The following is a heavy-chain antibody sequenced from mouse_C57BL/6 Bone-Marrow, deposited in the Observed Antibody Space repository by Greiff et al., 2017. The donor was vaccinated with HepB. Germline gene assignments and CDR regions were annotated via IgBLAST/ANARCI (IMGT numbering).Heavy chain of an antibody. CDR3: AREHYGNYVGNFDY. D-gene: IGHD2-1*01. Sequence: DVHLVESEGGLVQPGSSMKLSCTASGFTFSDYYMAWVRQVPEKGLEWVANINYDGSSTYYLDSLKSRFIISRDNAKNILYLQMSSLKSEDTATYYCAREHYGNYVGNFDYWGQGTTLTVSS. CDR1: GFTFSDYY. J-gene: IGHJ2*01. V-gene: IGHV5-16*01. CDR2: INYDGSST.